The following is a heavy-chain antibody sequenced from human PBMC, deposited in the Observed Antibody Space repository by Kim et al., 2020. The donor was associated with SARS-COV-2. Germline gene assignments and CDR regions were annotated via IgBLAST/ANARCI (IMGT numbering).Heavy chain of an antibody. CDR2: IYYSGST. D-gene: IGHD3-22*01. CDR1: GGSISSSSYY. Sequence: SETLSLTCTVSGGSISSSSYYWGWIRQPPGKGLEWIGSIYYSGSTYYNPSLKSRVTISVDTSKNQFSLKLSSVTAADTAVYYCARRLTVIEGYDYWGQGTLVTVSS. V-gene: IGHV4-39*01. J-gene: IGHJ4*02. CDR3: ARRLTVIEGYDY.